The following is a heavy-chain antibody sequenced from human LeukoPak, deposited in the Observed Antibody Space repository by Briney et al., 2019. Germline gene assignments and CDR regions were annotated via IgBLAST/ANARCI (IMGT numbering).Heavy chain of an antibody. Sequence: SETLSLTCTVSGGSISSYYWSWIRQPPGKGLEWIGYIYYSGSTNYNPSLKSRVTISVDTSKNQFSLKLSSMTAADTAVYYCAGQWIQLYYYWGQGTLVTVSS. V-gene: IGHV4-59*08. CDR2: IYYSGST. D-gene: IGHD5-18*01. CDR3: AGQWIQLYYY. CDR1: GGSISSYY. J-gene: IGHJ4*02.